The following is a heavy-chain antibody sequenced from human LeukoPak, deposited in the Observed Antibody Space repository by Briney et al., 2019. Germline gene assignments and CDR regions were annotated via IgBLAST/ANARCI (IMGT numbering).Heavy chain of an antibody. CDR1: GFTFSSYG. Sequence: PGGSLRLSCAASGFTFSSYGMHWVRQAPGKGLEWVAVIWYDGSNKYYADSVKGRFTISRDNSKNTLYLQMNSLRAEDTAVYYCAKERAAAVAFDIWGQGTMVTVSS. D-gene: IGHD6-13*01. CDR3: AKERAAAVAFDI. J-gene: IGHJ3*02. CDR2: IWYDGSNK. V-gene: IGHV3-33*06.